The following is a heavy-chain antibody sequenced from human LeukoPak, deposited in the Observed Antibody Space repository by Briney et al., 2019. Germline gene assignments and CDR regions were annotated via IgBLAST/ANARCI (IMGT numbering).Heavy chain of an antibody. CDR3: ARTPRGLPSFNWFDP. CDR1: GYTFTSYG. V-gene: IGHV1-18*01. Sequence: GASVKVSCKASGYTFTSYGINWVRQAPGQGLEWVGWISPYNGNTNSAQKLQGRVTMTTDTSHTTAYMELRSLRSDDTAVYYCARTPRGLPSFNWFDPWGQGTLVTVSS. J-gene: IGHJ5*02. D-gene: IGHD3-10*01. CDR2: ISPYNGNT.